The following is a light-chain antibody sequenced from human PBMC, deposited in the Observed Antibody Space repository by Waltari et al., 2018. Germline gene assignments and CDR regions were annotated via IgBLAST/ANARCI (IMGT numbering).Light chain of an antibody. Sequence: QSVVTQPPSMSGTPGQRVTISCSGSYSNIGSNTVNWYQQLPETAPKLLIYSSDRRPSVVPDRFSGSKSGTSASLGISGLQSEDEADYYCATWDDSLNGHMVFGGGTKVTVL. V-gene: IGLV1-44*01. CDR2: SSD. J-gene: IGLJ2*01. CDR1: YSNIGSNT. CDR3: ATWDDSLNGHMV.